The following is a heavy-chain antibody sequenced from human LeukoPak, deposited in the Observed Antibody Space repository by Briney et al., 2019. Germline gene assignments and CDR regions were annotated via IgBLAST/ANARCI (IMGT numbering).Heavy chain of an antibody. V-gene: IGHV1-69*13. CDR1: GGTFSSYA. CDR2: IIPIFGTA. CDR3: ARVGYCSGGSCYGRGAIDI. J-gene: IGHJ3*02. Sequence: SVKVSCKASGGTFSSYAISWVRQAPGQGLGWMGGIIPIFGTANYAQKFQGRVTITADESTSTAYMELSSLRSEDTAVYYCARVGYCSGGSCYGRGAIDIWGQGTMVTVSS. D-gene: IGHD2-15*01.